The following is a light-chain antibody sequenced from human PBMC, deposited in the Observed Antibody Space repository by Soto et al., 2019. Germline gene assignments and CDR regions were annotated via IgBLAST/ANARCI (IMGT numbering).Light chain of an antibody. Sequence: EIVLTQSPATLSSFPGDRVTLSCRASQYINTRLAWYQHRPGQAPRLLIYDASHRATGIPVRFSGSGSESDFTLTISSLEPEDFAVYYCQQRSYPITFGQGTRLEIK. CDR1: QYINTR. J-gene: IGKJ5*01. CDR2: DAS. CDR3: QQRSYPIT. V-gene: IGKV3-11*01.